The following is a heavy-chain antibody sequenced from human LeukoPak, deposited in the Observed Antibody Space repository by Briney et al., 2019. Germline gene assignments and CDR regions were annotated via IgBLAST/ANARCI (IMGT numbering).Heavy chain of an antibody. D-gene: IGHD6-13*01. CDR3: ARLYTYSSSWLRVWFDP. CDR1: GGSISSSSYY. CDR2: IYYSGST. Sequence: SETLSLTCTVSGGSISSSSYYWGWIRQPPGKGLEWIGSIYYSGSTYYNPSLKSRVTISVDTSKNQFSLKLSSVTAADTAVYYCARLYTYSSSWLRVWFDPWGQGTLVTVSS. V-gene: IGHV4-39*07. J-gene: IGHJ5*02.